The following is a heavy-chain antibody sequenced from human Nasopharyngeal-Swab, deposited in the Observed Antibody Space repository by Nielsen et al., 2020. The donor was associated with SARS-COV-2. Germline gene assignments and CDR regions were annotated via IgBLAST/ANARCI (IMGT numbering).Heavy chain of an antibody. J-gene: IGHJ6*02. D-gene: IGHD3-3*01. Sequence: WSRQPPGKGLEWVSVIYSGGSTYYADSVKGRFTISRDNSKNTLYLQMNSLRAEDTAVYYCARDQGYYDFWSGYPGGMDVWGQGTTVTVSS. CDR3: ARDQGYYDFWSGYPGGMDV. CDR2: IYSGGST. V-gene: IGHV3-53*01.